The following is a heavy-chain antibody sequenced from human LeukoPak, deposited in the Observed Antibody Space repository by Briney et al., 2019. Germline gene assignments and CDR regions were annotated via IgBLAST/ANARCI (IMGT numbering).Heavy chain of an antibody. V-gene: IGHV3-13*01. CDR3: ARGPPRGKYYYMDV. J-gene: IGHJ6*03. CDR2: IGSASDT. CDR1: GFTFSSFD. D-gene: IGHD1-1*01. Sequence: GGSLRLSCAASGFTFSSFDMHRVRQPTAQGLEWVSTIGSASDTYYPGSVEGRFTLSRDNAKNSLYLQMNSLTAGDTAVYYCARGPPRGKYYYMDVWGKGTTVTVSS.